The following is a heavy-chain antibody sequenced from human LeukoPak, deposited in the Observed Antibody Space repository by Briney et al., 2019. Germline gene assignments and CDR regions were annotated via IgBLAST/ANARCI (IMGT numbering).Heavy chain of an antibody. CDR1: GFTFSSYW. CDR3: ARDWLGWFGKLLYNYMDV. V-gene: IGHV3-74*01. Sequence: PGGSLRLSCAASGFTFSSYWMHWVRQAPGKGLVWVSRINSDGSSTSYADSVKGRFTISRDNAKNTLYLQMNSLRAEDTAVYYCARDWLGWFGKLLYNYMDVWGKGTTVTVSS. CDR2: INSDGSST. D-gene: IGHD3-10*01. J-gene: IGHJ6*03.